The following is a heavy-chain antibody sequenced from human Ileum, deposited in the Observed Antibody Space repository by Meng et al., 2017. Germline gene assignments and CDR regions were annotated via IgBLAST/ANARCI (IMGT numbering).Heavy chain of an antibody. Sequence: EVELVGSGGGLVEPGGSLRLSCAASGFTFSNSWMSWVRQAPGKGLEWVSRINTDGSTTTYADSVKGRFTISRDNAKNTVLLQMSSLRAEDTAVYYCVGMTIGWGQGTLVTVSS. J-gene: IGHJ4*02. CDR2: INTDGSTT. CDR3: VGMTIG. CDR1: GFTFSNSW. V-gene: IGHV3-74*03. D-gene: IGHD5-24*01.